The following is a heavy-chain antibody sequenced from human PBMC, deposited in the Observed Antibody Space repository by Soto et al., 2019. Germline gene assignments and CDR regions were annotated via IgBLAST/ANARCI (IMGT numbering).Heavy chain of an antibody. CDR2: ISSSGTTI. D-gene: IGHD2-8*02. Sequence: QVQLVESGGGLVKPGGSLRLSCAASEFTFSDYYMSWIRQAPGKGLEWVAYISSSGTTIYYADSVKGRFTISRDNAKNSLYLQMHSLRVEDTAVYYCARGRPRWSNTPRYIDIWGQGTRVTVSS. CDR3: ARGRPRWSNTPRYIDI. J-gene: IGHJ3*02. V-gene: IGHV3-11*01. CDR1: EFTFSDYY.